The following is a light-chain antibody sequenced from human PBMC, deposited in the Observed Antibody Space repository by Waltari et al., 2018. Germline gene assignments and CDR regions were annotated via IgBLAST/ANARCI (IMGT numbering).Light chain of an antibody. J-gene: IGLJ3*02. CDR2: GKD. V-gene: IGLV3-19*01. Sequence: SSELTQDPGVSMALGQTFTITCQGDSLRTSYATWYQLKPGQAPVLVIYGKDKRPSGIPDRFSGYSSGTTSSLTITGAQAEDEADYYCSSRNGRADQVVFAGGTKVTVL. CDR3: SSRNGRADQVV. CDR1: SLRTSY.